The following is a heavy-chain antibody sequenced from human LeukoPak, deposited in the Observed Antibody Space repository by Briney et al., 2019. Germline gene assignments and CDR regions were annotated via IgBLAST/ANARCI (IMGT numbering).Heavy chain of an antibody. V-gene: IGHV3-64*01. Sequence: PGGSLRLSCAASGFTFSSYAMHWVRQAPGKGLEYVSAISSNGGSTYYANSVKGRFTISRDNSKNTLYLQMGSLRAEDMAVYYCARDHFSLEQWLDYYYYYGMDVWGQGTTVTVSS. CDR2: ISSNGGST. CDR3: ARDHFSLEQWLDYYYYYGMDV. D-gene: IGHD6-19*01. CDR1: GFTFSSYA. J-gene: IGHJ6*02.